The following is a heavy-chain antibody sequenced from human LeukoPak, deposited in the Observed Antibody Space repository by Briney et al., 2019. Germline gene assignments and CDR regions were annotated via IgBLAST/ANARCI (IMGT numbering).Heavy chain of an antibody. D-gene: IGHD6-13*01. CDR2: ISTSGNTI. V-gene: IGHV3-48*03. Sequence: GGSLRLSCAASGFTFNSYEMNWVRQAPGKGLEWVSYISTSGNTIYYADSVKGRFTMSRDNAKKSLFLQMDRLRTDDTAVYHCARGPLIAATGTGYWGQGTLVTVSS. J-gene: IGHJ4*02. CDR1: GFTFNSYE. CDR3: ARGPLIAATGTGY.